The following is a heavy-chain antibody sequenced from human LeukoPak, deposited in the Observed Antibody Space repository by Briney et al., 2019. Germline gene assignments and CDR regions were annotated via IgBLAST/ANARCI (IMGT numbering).Heavy chain of an antibody. CDR3: ARDWGDILTSTSIDY. J-gene: IGHJ4*02. V-gene: IGHV1-18*01. CDR1: GYTFTRYG. D-gene: IGHD3-9*01. Sequence: GASLKVSCKASGYTFTRYGISWVRQAPGQGLEWMGWISAYNGNTNYEQKLQGRVSMTTDTSTSTAYMELRGLTSDDTAVYYCARDWGDILTSTSIDYWGQGTLVTVSS. CDR2: ISAYNGNT.